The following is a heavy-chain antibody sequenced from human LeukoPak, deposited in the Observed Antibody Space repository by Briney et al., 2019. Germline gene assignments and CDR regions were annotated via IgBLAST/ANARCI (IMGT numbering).Heavy chain of an antibody. Sequence: PSESLSLTCAVYGGSFSGYYWSWIRQPPGKGLEWIGHIYGSGSINYNTSLKSRVTLSVDTSKNQFSLKLSSVTAADTAVYYCAREGTSGTHLNWFDPWGQGTLVTVST. V-gene: IGHV4-59*01. J-gene: IGHJ5*02. CDR2: IYGSGSI. CDR1: GGSFSGYY. CDR3: AREGTSGTHLNWFDP. D-gene: IGHD1-1*01.